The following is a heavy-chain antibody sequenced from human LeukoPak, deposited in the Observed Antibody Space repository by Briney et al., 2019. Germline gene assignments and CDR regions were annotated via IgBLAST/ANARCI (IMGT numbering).Heavy chain of an antibody. V-gene: IGHV1-46*01. J-gene: IGHJ6*03. CDR1: GYTFTSYY. CDR2: INPSGGST. D-gene: IGHD5-24*01. CDR3: AREAEMATIERYYYYMDV. Sequence: ASVKVPCKASGYTFTSYYMHWVRHAPGQGLEWMGIINPSGGSTSYAQKFQGRVTMTRDMSTSTVYMELSSLRSEDTAVYYCAREAEMATIERYYYYMDVWGKGTTVTVSS.